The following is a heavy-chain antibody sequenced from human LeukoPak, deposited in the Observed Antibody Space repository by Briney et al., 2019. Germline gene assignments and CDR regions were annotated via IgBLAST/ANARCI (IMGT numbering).Heavy chain of an antibody. Sequence: ASVKVSCKASGGTFSSYAISWVRQAPGQGLEWMGGIIPIFGTANYAQKFQGRVTITADESTSTAYMELSSLRSEDTAVYYCARDLKGYCSGGSCYSAGYYYGMDVWGQGTTVTVSS. D-gene: IGHD2-15*01. V-gene: IGHV1-69*13. J-gene: IGHJ6*02. CDR2: IIPIFGTA. CDR1: GGTFSSYA. CDR3: ARDLKGYCSGGSCYSAGYYYGMDV.